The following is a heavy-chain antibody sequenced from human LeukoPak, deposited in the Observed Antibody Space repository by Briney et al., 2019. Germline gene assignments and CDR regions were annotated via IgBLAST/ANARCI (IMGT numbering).Heavy chain of an antibody. J-gene: IGHJ6*03. D-gene: IGHD3-3*01. CDR1: GGTFSSYA. Sequence: PGASVKVSCKASGGTFSSYAISWVRQAPGQGLEWMGGIIPIFGTANYAQKFQGRVTITTDESTSTAYMELSSLRSEDTAVYYCARGAYYDFWSGYLRYYYYYNMDVWGKGTTVTVSS. CDR2: IIPIFGTA. V-gene: IGHV1-69*05. CDR3: ARGAYYDFWSGYLRYYYYYNMDV.